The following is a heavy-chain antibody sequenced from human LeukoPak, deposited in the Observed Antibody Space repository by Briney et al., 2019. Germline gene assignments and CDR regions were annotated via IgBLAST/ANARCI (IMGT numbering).Heavy chain of an antibody. CDR2: IIPIFGTA. D-gene: IGHD3-22*01. CDR3: ASRRSYYYDSSGYMEH. V-gene: IGHV1-69*13. Sequence: ASVKVSCKASGGTFSSYATSWVRQAPGQGLEWMGGIIPIFGTANYAQKFQGRVTITADESTSTAYMELSSLRSEDTAVYYCASRRSYYYDSSGYMEHWGQGTLVTVSS. J-gene: IGHJ1*01. CDR1: GGTFSSYA.